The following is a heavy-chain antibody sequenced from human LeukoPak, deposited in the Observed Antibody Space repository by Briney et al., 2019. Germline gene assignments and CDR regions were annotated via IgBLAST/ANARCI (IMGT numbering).Heavy chain of an antibody. D-gene: IGHD2-2*01. CDR2: SYAGGGT. V-gene: IGHV3-66*02. J-gene: IGHJ3*02. Sequence: PGGPLRLSCAASGFTVSSNYMTWVRQAPGKGLEWVSVSYAGGGTYYADSVKGRFTISRDNSQNTLYLQMNSLRPEDTATYYCARDRCSSTSSCYHPYAFNMWGQGTMVTVSS. CDR3: ARDRCSSTSSCYHPYAFNM. CDR1: GFTVSSNY.